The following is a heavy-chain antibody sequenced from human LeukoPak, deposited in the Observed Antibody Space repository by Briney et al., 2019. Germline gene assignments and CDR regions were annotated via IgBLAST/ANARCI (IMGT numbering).Heavy chain of an antibody. D-gene: IGHD3-9*01. CDR2: ISAYNGNT. CDR1: GYTFTSYG. Sequence: ASVMVSCKTSGYTFTSYGISWVRQAPGQGLEWMGWISAYNGNTNYAQKLQGRVTMTTDTSTSTAYMELRSLRSDDTAVYYCARDPPIYDILTGYFESANWFDPWGQGTLVTVSS. J-gene: IGHJ5*02. CDR3: ARDPPIYDILTGYFESANWFDP. V-gene: IGHV1-18*01.